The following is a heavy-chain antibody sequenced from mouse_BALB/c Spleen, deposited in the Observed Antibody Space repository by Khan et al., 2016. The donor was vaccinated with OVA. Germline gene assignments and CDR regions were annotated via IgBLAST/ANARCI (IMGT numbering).Heavy chain of an antibody. J-gene: IGHJ4*01. CDR3: RKDREDYAVDY. CDR1: GFSLTSYG. CDR2: IWGDGNT. Sequence: QVQLKESGPGLVAPSQSLSITCTVSGFSLTSYGVSWVRQPPGQGLEWLGVIWGDGNTNFHSALRSRLSISKDNSKSQVFLMLHSLQTDDTATYCVRKDREDYAVDYWGQGTSVTVSS. V-gene: IGHV2-3*01.